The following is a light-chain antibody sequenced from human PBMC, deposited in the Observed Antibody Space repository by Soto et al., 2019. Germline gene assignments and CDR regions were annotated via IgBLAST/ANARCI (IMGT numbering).Light chain of an antibody. V-gene: IGKV3-11*02. CDR2: GAS. CDR1: QSVSNY. Sequence: EIVLTQSQATRSLYPGETATLSCRASQSVSNYLAWYQHKPCQAPRLLIYGASNRATSIAARISGSGSGRDFSLTINSLEPEDSAVYYCHQRTNWPSITFGQGTRLEI. J-gene: IGKJ5*01. CDR3: HQRTNWPSIT.